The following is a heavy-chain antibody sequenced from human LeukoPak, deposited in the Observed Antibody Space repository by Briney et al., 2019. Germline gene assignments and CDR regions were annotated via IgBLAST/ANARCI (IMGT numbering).Heavy chain of an antibody. CDR1: GGSISSSSYY. D-gene: IGHD5-24*01. J-gene: IGHJ3*02. Sequence: SETLSLTCTVSGGSISSSSYYWGWIRQPPGKGLEWIGYIHYSGSTNYNPSLKSRVIISVDTSKNQFSLKLRSVTTADTAVYYCAREAREGHVFDIWGQGTMVTVSS. V-gene: IGHV4-61*01. CDR3: AREAREGHVFDI. CDR2: IHYSGST.